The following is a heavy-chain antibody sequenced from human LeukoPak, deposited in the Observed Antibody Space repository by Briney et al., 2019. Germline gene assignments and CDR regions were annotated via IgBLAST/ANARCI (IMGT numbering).Heavy chain of an antibody. CDR2: ISYDGSNK. V-gene: IGHV3-30*18. CDR1: GFTFSSYG. CDR3: AKDHSSSSNVPNY. D-gene: IGHD6-6*01. Sequence: PGGSLRLSCAASGFTFSSYGMHWVRQAPGKGLEWVAVISYDGSNKYYADSVKGRFTISRDNSKNTLYLQMNSLRAEDTAVYYCAKDHSSSSNVPNYWGQGTLVTVSS. J-gene: IGHJ4*02.